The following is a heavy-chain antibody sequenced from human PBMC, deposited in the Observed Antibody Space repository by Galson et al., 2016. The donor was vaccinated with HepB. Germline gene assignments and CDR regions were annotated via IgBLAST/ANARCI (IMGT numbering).Heavy chain of an antibody. Sequence: SETLSLTCTVSSGSITSSNFFWGWIRQAPGKGLEWIASIYFDGKTYYNPSLESRVTISVDTSKKQFSLRLKSVTAADTSVYFCGRHGASSGWVGGYFYYGMDVWGQGITVTVSS. V-gene: IGHV4-39*01. D-gene: IGHD6-19*01. CDR2: IYFDGKT. CDR1: SGSITSSNFF. CDR3: GRHGASSGWVGGYFYYGMDV. J-gene: IGHJ6*02.